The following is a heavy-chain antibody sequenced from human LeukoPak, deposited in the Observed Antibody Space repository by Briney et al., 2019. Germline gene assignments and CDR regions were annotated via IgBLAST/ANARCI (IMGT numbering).Heavy chain of an antibody. CDR2: IYHSGST. Sequence: PSQTLSLTCTVSGGSISSGGYYWSWIRQHPGKGLEWIGYIYHSGSTYYNPSLKSRVTISVDRSKNQFSLKLSSVTAADTAVYYCARAADRNWFDPWGRGTLVTVSS. CDR3: ARAADRNWFDP. V-gene: IGHV4-30-2*01. J-gene: IGHJ5*02. CDR1: GGSISSGGYY.